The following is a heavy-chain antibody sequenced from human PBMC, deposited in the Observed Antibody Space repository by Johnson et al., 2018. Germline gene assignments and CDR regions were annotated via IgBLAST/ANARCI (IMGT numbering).Heavy chain of an antibody. V-gene: IGHV3-33*06. Sequence: QVQLVQSGGGVVQPGRSLRLSCAASGFTFRNYGMHWVRQAPGKGLECVAAIWFDERNTHYADSVKGRFFISRDNSKNTLYLQVSSLSGEDTAVYYCAKQGYSNYWFVQHWGQGTLVTVAA. CDR1: GFTFRNYG. J-gene: IGHJ1*01. CDR2: IWFDERNT. CDR3: AKQGYSNYWFVQH. D-gene: IGHD4-11*01.